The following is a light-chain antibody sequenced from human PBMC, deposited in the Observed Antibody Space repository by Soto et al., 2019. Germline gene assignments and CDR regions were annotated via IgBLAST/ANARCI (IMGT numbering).Light chain of an antibody. CDR1: QSVSGY. CDR2: DAS. Sequence: EIVMTQSPATVSVSPGERATLSCRASQSVSGYLGWYQQKPGQAPRFLIYDASYRATGTPARFSGSGSGTDFTLTISSLEPEDFAVYYCQQRSNWPLTFGGGTKVDIK. V-gene: IGKV3-11*01. J-gene: IGKJ4*01. CDR3: QQRSNWPLT.